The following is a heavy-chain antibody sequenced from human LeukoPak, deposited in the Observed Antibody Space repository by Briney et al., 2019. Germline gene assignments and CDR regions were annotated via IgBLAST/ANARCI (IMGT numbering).Heavy chain of an antibody. CDR1: GYTFTSYG. CDR2: IIPIFGTA. D-gene: IGHD6-19*01. J-gene: IGHJ4*02. CDR3: ARGGAMAGDYDY. Sequence: SVKVSCKASGYTFTSYGISWVRQAPGQGLEWMGGIIPIFGTANYAQKFQGRVTITADESTSTAYMELSSLRSEDTAVYYCARGGAMAGDYDYWGQGTLVTVSS. V-gene: IGHV1-69*13.